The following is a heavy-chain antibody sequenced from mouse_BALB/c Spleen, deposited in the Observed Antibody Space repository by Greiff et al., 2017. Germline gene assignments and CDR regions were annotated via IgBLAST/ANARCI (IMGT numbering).Heavy chain of an antibody. J-gene: IGHJ2*01. V-gene: IGHV5-6*02. CDR2: ISSGGSYT. CDR1: GFTFSSYG. CDR3: ARQHGNYYFDY. Sequence: EVMLVESGGDLVKPGGSLKLSCAASGFTFSSYGMSWVRQTPDKRLEWVATISSGGSYTYYPDSVKGRFTISRDNAKNTLYLQMSSLKSEDTAMYYCARQHGNYYFDYWGQGTTLTVSS. D-gene: IGHD2-1*01.